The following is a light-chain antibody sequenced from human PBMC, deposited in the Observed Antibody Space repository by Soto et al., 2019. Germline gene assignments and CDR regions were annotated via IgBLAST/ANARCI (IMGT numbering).Light chain of an antibody. V-gene: IGKV3-11*01. CDR1: QSAGSY. CDR2: DAS. CDR3: QHRTNWPSIT. Sequence: EIVLTQSPATLSLSPGERATLSCRASQSAGSYLAWYQQKPGQAPRLLIYDASNRATGIPARFSGSGSGTAFTLTITSLAPEDFAVYYCQHRTNWPSITFGQGTRLEIK. J-gene: IGKJ5*01.